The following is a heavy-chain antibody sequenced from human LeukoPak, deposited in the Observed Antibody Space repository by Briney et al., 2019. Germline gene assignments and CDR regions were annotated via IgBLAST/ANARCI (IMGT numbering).Heavy chain of an antibody. J-gene: IGHJ6*02. D-gene: IGHD1-1*01. CDR3: ARMENYYYYGMDV. CDR1: GFTFSSYS. CDR2: ISSSSGTI. Sequence: PGGSLRLSCAASGFTFSSYSMNWVRQAPGKGLEWVSYISSSSGTIYYADSVKGRFTISRDNAKNSLYLQMNSLRAEDTAVYYCARMENYYYYGMDVWGQGTTVTVSS. V-gene: IGHV3-48*01.